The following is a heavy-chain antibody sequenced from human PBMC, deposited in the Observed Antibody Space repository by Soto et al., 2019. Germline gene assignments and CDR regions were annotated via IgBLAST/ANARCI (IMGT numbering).Heavy chain of an antibody. CDR3: ARVGGSYYFDY. V-gene: IGHV4-61*01. CDR1: GGSVSSGSYY. D-gene: IGHD1-26*01. CDR2: IYYSGST. Sequence: WETLSLTCTVSGGSVSSGSYYWSWIRQPPGKGLEWIGYIYYSGSTNYNPSLKSRVTISVDTSKNQFSLKLSSVTAADTAVYYCARVGGSYYFDYWGQGTLVTVSS. J-gene: IGHJ4*02.